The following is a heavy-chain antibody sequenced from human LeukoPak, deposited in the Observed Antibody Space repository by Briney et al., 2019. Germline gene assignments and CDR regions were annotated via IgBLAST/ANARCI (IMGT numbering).Heavy chain of an antibody. V-gene: IGHV3-48*03. CDR1: GFTFSSYE. D-gene: IGHD3-10*01. Sequence: GGSLRLSCAASGFTFSSYEMNWVRQAPGKGLEWVSSISSGGRTKFYADSVRGRFTISRDNAKFSLFLQMNSLRAEDTAVYYCARDLLWFGEFASPMDVWGKGTTVTVSS. CDR2: ISSGGRTK. J-gene: IGHJ6*03. CDR3: ARDLLWFGEFASPMDV.